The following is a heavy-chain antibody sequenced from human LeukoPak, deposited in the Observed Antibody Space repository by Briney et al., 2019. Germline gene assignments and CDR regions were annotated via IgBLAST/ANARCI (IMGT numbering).Heavy chain of an antibody. D-gene: IGHD4-23*01. CDR1: GFTFSSYA. V-gene: IGHV3-30*03. CDR2: ISYDGSEK. Sequence: GGSLRLSCAASGFTFSSYAMSWVRQAPGKGLEWVAVISYDGSEKYYVDSVKGRFTISRDNSKNTLSLQMNSLRREDTALYYCARSKLIRWAYFDYWGQGALVTVSS. J-gene: IGHJ4*02. CDR3: ARSKLIRWAYFDY.